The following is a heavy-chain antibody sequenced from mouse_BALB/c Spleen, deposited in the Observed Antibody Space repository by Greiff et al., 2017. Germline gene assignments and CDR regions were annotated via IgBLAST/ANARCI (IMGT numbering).Heavy chain of an antibody. CDR3: ARYRAYYYGSSPYWYFDV. Sequence: EVHLVESGPSLVKPSQTLSLTCSVTGDSITSGYWNWIRKFPGNKLEYMGYISYSGSTYYNPSLKSRISITRDTSKNQYYLQLNSVTTEDPATYYCARYRAYYYGSSPYWYFDVWGAGTTVTVSS. J-gene: IGHJ1*01. CDR1: GDSITSGY. CDR2: ISYSGST. V-gene: IGHV3-8*02. D-gene: IGHD1-1*01.